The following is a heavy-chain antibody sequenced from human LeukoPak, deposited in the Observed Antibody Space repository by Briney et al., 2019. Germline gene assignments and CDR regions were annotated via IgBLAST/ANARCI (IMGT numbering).Heavy chain of an antibody. CDR2: IYPGDSDT. Sequence: GESLKISCRGSGYSFTHYWIAWVRQVPGKGLEWMGIIYPGDSDTRYSPSFQGQVTISADKSISTAYLQWSSLKASDTAMYYCARGMGYSSSSLADYWGQGTLVTVSS. J-gene: IGHJ4*02. V-gene: IGHV5-51*01. CDR3: ARGMGYSSSSLADY. D-gene: IGHD6-6*01. CDR1: GYSFTHYW.